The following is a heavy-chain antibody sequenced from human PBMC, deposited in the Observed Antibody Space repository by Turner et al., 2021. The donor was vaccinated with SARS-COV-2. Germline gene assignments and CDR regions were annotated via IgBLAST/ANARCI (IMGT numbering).Heavy chain of an antibody. CDR2: ISSSRSYI. D-gene: IGHD3-22*01. Sequence: EVQLVESGGGLVKPGGSLRLSCAASGFTLSSYSPNWVRQAQGKGLEWVACISSSRSYIYYADSVKGRFTISKDNAKNSLYLQMNSLRAEDTAVYYCARWDNFYDSSGYYPDAFDIWGQGTMVTVSS. CDR1: GFTLSSYS. J-gene: IGHJ3*02. CDR3: ARWDNFYDSSGYYPDAFDI. V-gene: IGHV3-21*01.